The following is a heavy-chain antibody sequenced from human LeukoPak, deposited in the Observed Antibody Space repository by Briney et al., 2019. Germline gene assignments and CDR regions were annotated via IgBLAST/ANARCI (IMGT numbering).Heavy chain of an antibody. CDR1: GGSISSYY. J-gene: IGHJ4*02. D-gene: IGHD6-13*01. CDR2: IYYSGST. CDR3: ARIDIAAEACDY. V-gene: IGHV4-59*01. Sequence: SETLSLTCSVSGGSISSYYWSWIRQPPGKGLEWIGYIYYSGSTSYNPSLKSRVTISVDTSKNQFSLKLISVTAADTAVYYRARIDIAAEACDYWGREPWSPSPQ.